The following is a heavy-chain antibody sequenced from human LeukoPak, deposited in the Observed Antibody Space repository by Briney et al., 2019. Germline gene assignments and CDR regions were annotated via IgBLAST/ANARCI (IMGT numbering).Heavy chain of an antibody. J-gene: IGHJ4*02. D-gene: IGHD2-15*01. CDR1: GGSFSGYY. CDR2: INNSGST. V-gene: IGHV4-34*01. CDR3: ARKYCSGGDCYSNY. Sequence: SETLSLTCAVYGGSFSGYYWSWIRQPPGKGLEWIAEINNSGSTNYNPSLKSRVSISVDTSKNQFSLKLSSVTAADTAMYYCARKYCSGGDCYSNYWGQGTLVTVAS.